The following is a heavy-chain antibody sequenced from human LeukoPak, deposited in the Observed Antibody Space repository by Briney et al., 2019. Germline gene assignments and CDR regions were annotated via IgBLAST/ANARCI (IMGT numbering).Heavy chain of an antibody. D-gene: IGHD1-26*01. CDR1: GGPISGYY. V-gene: IGHV4-59*01. CDR3: ARVNAPYSGSYFDY. Sequence: SETLSLTCAVSGGPISGYYWSWIRQPPGKGLEWIGYIHYTGSTNYNPSLKSRVTISVDTSKNQFSLRLTSVTAADTAVYFCARVNAPYSGSYFDYWGQGALVTVSS. J-gene: IGHJ4*02. CDR2: IHYTGST.